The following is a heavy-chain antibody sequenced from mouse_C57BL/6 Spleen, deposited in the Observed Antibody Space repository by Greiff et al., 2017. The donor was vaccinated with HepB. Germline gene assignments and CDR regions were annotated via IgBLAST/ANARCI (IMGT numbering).Heavy chain of an antibody. CDR2: IDPETGGT. V-gene: IGHV1-15*01. CDR1: GYTFTDYE. CDR3: TKYYGSSYVEFAY. D-gene: IGHD1-1*01. J-gene: IGHJ3*01. Sequence: SGAELVRPGASVTLSCKASGYTFTDYEMHWVKQTPVHGLEWIGAIDPETGGTAYNQKFKGKAILTADKSSSTAYMELRSLTSEDSAVYYCTKYYGSSYVEFAYWGQGTLVTVSA.